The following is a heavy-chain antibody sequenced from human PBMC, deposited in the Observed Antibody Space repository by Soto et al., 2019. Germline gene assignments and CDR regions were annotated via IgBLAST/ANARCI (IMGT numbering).Heavy chain of an antibody. CDR2: INHSGST. Sequence: SETLSLTCAVYGGSFSGYYWSWIRQPPGKGLEWIGEINHSGSTNYNPSLKSRVTISVDTSKNQFSLKLSSVTAADTAVYYCARGLTMVRGANWFDPWGQGTLVTVSS. J-gene: IGHJ5*02. V-gene: IGHV4-34*01. CDR1: GGSFSGYY. CDR3: ARGLTMVRGANWFDP. D-gene: IGHD3-10*01.